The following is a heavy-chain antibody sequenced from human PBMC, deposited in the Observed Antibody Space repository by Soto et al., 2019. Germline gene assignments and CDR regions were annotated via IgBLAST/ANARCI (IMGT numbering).Heavy chain of an antibody. J-gene: IGHJ3*02. D-gene: IGHD1-26*01. CDR2: IYYSGST. V-gene: IGHV4-61*01. CDR3: ARDRSGNYFAFYI. Sequence: QVQLQESGPGLVKPSETLSLTCTVSGGSVSSGSYYWSWIRQPPGKGLEWIGYIYYSGSTKYNPSLKSRVTISVDTSKNQFSLKLSSVTAADTAVYYCARDRSGNYFAFYIWGQGTMVIVSS. CDR1: GGSVSSGSYY.